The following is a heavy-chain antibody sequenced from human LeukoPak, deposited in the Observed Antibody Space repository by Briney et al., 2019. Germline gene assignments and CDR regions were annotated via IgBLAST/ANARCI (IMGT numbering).Heavy chain of an antibody. CDR2: IKKDGSEK. V-gene: IGHV3-7*03. CDR1: GFTVSSKY. CDR3: ARDLMGIAYRGAFYY. J-gene: IGHJ4*02. D-gene: IGHD6-13*01. Sequence: GGSLRLSCAASGFTVSSKYMSWVRQAPGKGLEWVANIKKDGSEKYYVDSVKGRFTISRDNAKTSLYLQMNSLRAEDTAVYYCARDLMGIAYRGAFYYWGQGTLVTVSS.